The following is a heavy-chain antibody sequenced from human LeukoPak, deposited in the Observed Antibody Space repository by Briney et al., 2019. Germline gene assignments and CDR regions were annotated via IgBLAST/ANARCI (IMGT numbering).Heavy chain of an antibody. CDR2: ISITGNTI. CDR3: AELGITMIGGV. Sequence: GGSLRLSCAASGFTFSDYSMSWIRQAPGKGLEWISYISITGNTIYYADSVKGRFTISRDNAKNSLYLRMNSLRAEDTAVYYCAELGITMIGGVWGKGTTVTISS. J-gene: IGHJ6*04. V-gene: IGHV3-11*04. D-gene: IGHD3-10*02. CDR1: GFTFSDYS.